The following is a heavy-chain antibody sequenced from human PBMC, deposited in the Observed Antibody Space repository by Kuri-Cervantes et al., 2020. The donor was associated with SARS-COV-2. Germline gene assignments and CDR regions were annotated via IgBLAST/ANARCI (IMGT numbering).Heavy chain of an antibody. J-gene: IGHJ3*02. CDR1: GFTFSSYW. CDR2: INDYGSTT. Sequence: GESLKISCEVSGFTFSSYWMHWVRQAPGEGLVWVSHINDYGSTTRYTDSVKGRFTISRDNAKNTVYLQMHSLRAEDTGIYYCVRESSDSGDGVGAFDMWGQGTMVTVSS. V-gene: IGHV3-74*01. CDR3: VRESSDSGDGVGAFDM. D-gene: IGHD4-17*01.